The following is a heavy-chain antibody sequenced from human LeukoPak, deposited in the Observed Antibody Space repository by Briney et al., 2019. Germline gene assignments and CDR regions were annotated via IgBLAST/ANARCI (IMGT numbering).Heavy chain of an antibody. CDR1: GFTFSSYG. CDR3: AKDLSRGYCSGGSCYEGGGFDY. V-gene: IGHV3-30*18. CDR2: ISYDGSNK. J-gene: IGHJ4*02. Sequence: GGSLRLSCAASGFTFSSYGMHWVRQAPGKGLEWVAVISYDGSNKYYADSVKGRFTISRDNSKNTLYLQMNSLRAEDTAVYYCAKDLSRGYCSGGSCYEGGGFDYWGQGTLVTVSS. D-gene: IGHD2-15*01.